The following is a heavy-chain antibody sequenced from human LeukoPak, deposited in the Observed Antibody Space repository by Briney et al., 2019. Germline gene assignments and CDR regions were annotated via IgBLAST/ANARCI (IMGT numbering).Heavy chain of an antibody. D-gene: IGHD6-19*01. CDR1: GGTFSSYA. V-gene: IGHV1-69*05. J-gene: IGHJ3*02. CDR2: ITPIFGTA. Sequence: SVNVSCKASGGTFSSYAISWVRQAAGQGLEWMGGITPIFGTANYAQKFQGRVTITTDESTSTAYMELSSLRSEDTAVYYCARDVLYSSGWADAFDIWGQGTMVTVSS. CDR3: ARDVLYSSGWADAFDI.